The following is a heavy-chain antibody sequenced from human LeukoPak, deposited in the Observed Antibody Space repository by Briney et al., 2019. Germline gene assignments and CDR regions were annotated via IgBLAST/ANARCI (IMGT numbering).Heavy chain of an antibody. CDR3: ARELLSTTSSTTNAFDI. CDR2: INPNSGGT. V-gene: IGHV1-2*02. J-gene: IGHJ3*02. D-gene: IGHD1-1*01. Sequence: ASVKVSCKASGYTFTGYYMHWVRQAPGQGLEWMGWINPNSGGTNYAQKFQGRVTMTRDTSISTAYIELSRLRSDDTAVYYCARELLSTTSSTTNAFDIWGQGTMVTVSS. CDR1: GYTFTGYY.